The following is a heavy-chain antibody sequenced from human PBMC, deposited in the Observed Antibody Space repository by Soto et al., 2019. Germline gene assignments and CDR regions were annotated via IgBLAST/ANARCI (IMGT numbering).Heavy chain of an antibody. CDR2: FSYSGST. D-gene: IGHD6-13*01. Sequence: SETLSLTCTVSGASMSSGGYYWGWIRQSPSKGLEWLGSFSYSGSTYYKPSLKSRVTISVDTSKNQFSLKLSSVTAADTAVYYCARRSAAGSPFDYWGQGTLVTVSS. V-gene: IGHV4-39*07. CDR1: GASMSSGGYY. J-gene: IGHJ4*02. CDR3: ARRSAAGSPFDY.